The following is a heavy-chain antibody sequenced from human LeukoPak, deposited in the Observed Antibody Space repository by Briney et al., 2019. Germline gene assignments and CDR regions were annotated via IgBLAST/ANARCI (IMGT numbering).Heavy chain of an antibody. Sequence: GGSLRLSCAASGFTVSSNYMSWVRQAPGKGLEWVSVIYSGGSTYYAESVKGRFTISRDNAKNSLYLQMNSLRAEDTAVYYCARRGNNWDDAFDVWGQGTMVTVSS. J-gene: IGHJ3*01. V-gene: IGHV3-66*01. CDR3: ARRGNNWDDAFDV. CDR2: IYSGGST. D-gene: IGHD1-20*01. CDR1: GFTVSSNY.